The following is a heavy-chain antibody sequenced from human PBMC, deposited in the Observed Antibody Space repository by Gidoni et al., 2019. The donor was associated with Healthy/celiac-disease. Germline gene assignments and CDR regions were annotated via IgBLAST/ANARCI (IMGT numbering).Heavy chain of an antibody. V-gene: IGHV3-9*01. J-gene: IGHJ3*02. CDR2: ISWNSGSI. CDR3: AKDDGIDYYDSSGYYPGWAFDI. D-gene: IGHD3-22*01. Sequence: EVQLVESGGGLVQPGRSLRLSCAASGFTFDASAMHWVRQAPGKGLEWVSGISWNSGSIGYADSVKGRFTISRDNAKNSLYLQMNSLRAEDTALYYCAKDDGIDYYDSSGYYPGWAFDIWGQGTMVTVSS. CDR1: GFTFDASA.